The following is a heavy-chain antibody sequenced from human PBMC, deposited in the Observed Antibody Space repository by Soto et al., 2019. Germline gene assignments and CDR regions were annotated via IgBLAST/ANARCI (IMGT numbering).Heavy chain of an antibody. CDR3: ARRDLYNWKPTSGYYGMDV. Sequence: SVKVSCKASGGTFSSYAISWVRQAPGQGLEWMGGIIPIFGTANYAQKFQGRVTITADESTSTAYMELSSLRSEDTAVYYCARRDLYNWKPTSGYYGMDVWGQGTTVTVSS. CDR1: GGTFSSYA. CDR2: IIPIFGTA. D-gene: IGHD1-20*01. J-gene: IGHJ6*02. V-gene: IGHV1-69*13.